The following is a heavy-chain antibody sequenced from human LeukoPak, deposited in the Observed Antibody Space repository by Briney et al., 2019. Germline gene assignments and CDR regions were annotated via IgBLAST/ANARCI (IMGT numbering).Heavy chain of an antibody. V-gene: IGHV4-34*01. Sequence: PSETLSLTCAVYGGSLSGYYWSWIRQPPGEGREGSGKLNYSGSTNYNPSLKSRVTISVDTSTTQFSLKLSPVPAADTAVYYCACFPISGIYYGYFDLWGRGTLVTVSS. CDR2: LNYSGST. CDR1: GGSLSGYY. CDR3: ACFPISGIYYGYFDL. J-gene: IGHJ2*01. D-gene: IGHD3-10*01.